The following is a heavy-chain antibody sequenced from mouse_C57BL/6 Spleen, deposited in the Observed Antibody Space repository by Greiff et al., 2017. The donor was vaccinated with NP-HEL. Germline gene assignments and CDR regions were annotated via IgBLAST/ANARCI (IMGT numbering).Heavy chain of an antibody. V-gene: IGHV1-15*01. J-gene: IGHJ2*01. CDR3: TRGSYLLWD. D-gene: IGHD2-1*01. CDR2: IDPETGGT. CDR1: GYTFTDYE. Sequence: QVQLKESGAELVRPGASVTLSCKASGYTFTDYEMHWVKQTPVHGLEWIGAIDPETGGTAYNQKFKGKAILTADKSSSTAYMELRSLTSEDSAVYYCTRGSYLLWDWGQGTTLTVSS.